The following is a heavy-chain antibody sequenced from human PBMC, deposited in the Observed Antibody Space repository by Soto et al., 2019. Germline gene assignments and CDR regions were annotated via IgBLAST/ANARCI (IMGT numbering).Heavy chain of an antibody. CDR2: ISGSGDKT. Sequence: PWGSLRLSCKASGFTFLTYAMTWVLHTPKNGLAWVSSISGSGDKTFYADSVKGRFTCSRDNSKHTLYLKMNSLRVEDTVVSYCAKEWTPRRGFDSWGQGTLVTVSS. CDR1: GFTFLTYA. V-gene: IGHV3-23*01. D-gene: IGHD5-12*01. J-gene: IGHJ4*02. CDR3: AKEWTPRRGFDS.